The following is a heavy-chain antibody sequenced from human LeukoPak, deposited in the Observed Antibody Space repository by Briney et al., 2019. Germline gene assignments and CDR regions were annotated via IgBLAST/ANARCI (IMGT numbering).Heavy chain of an antibody. CDR2: IDNDGSTT. V-gene: IGHV3-74*01. Sequence: GGSLRLSCAASGFTFSSYWMHWVRQAPGKGLVGVSRIDNDGSTTYYTDSVKGRFTISRDNAKNTLYLQMNSLRAEDTAVYYCLRGGNDCWGQGTLVTVSS. J-gene: IGHJ4*02. D-gene: IGHD6-25*01. CDR3: LRGGNDC. CDR1: GFTFSSYW.